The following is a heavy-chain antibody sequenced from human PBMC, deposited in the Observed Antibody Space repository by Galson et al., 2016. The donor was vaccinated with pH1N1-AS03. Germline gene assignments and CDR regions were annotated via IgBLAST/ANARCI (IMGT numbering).Heavy chain of an antibody. CDR3: VRDDATSYDAFDV. D-gene: IGHD2-2*01. J-gene: IGHJ3*01. V-gene: IGHV3-7*01. CDR1: GFTFSDYW. CDR2: IKQDGGEK. Sequence: SLRLSCAASGFTFSDYWMSWARQAPGKGLEWVADIKQDGGEKYYVDSVKGRFTISRDNAKNSLHLQMNSLTADDTAVYYCVRDDATSYDAFDVWGQGTMITVSS.